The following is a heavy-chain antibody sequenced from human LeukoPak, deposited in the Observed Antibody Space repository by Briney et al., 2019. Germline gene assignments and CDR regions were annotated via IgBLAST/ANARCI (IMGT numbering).Heavy chain of an antibody. CDR2: ISGSGGST. J-gene: IGHJ4*02. CDR1: GFTFSSIA. V-gene: IGHV3-23*01. D-gene: IGHD4-17*01. CDR3: AKGSTSTVTPTDY. Sequence: GRSLRLSWAASGFTFSSIATGWVRQVPEKGMEWDSAISGSGGSTYYADSVKGRFTISRDNSKNTLYLQMNSLRAEDTAVYYCAKGSTSTVTPTDYWGQGTLVTVSS.